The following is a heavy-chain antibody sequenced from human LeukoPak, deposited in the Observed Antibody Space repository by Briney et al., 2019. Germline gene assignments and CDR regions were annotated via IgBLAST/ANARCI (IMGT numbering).Heavy chain of an antibody. Sequence: PGGSLGLSCAASGFTFSSYSMNLVRQAPGKGLEWVSSISSSSSYIYYADSVKGRFTISRDNAKNSLYLQMNSLRAEDTAVYYCARVGYYDSSGYHHAFDIWGQGTMVTVSS. CDR3: ARVGYYDSSGYHHAFDI. V-gene: IGHV3-21*01. CDR2: ISSSSSYI. D-gene: IGHD3-22*01. CDR1: GFTFSSYS. J-gene: IGHJ3*02.